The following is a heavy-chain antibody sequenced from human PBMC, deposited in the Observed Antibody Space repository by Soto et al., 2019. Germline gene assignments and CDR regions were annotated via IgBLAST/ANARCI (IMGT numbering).Heavy chain of an antibody. Sequence: ASVKVSCKASGYTFTSYYMHWVRQAPGQGLEWMGIINPSGGSTSYAQKFQGRVTMTRDTSTSTVYMELSSLRSEDTAVYYCARDQARNYHVNWFDTWGQGTLVTVSS. V-gene: IGHV1-46*01. D-gene: IGHD3-10*02. CDR1: GYTFTSYY. J-gene: IGHJ5*02. CDR2: INPSGGST. CDR3: ARDQARNYHVNWFDT.